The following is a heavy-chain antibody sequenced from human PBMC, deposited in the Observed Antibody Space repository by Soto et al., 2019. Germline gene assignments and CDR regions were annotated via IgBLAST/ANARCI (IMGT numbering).Heavy chain of an antibody. CDR2: IYYSGSA. D-gene: IGHD3-3*01. Sequence: PSETLSLTCSVSGGSINSGSYYWSWVRQRPGKGLEWIGSIYYSGSAYYSPSLKSRVAMSIDTSRNQFSLELTSVTAADTAVYFCARVLEWTVYWFDPWGQGTLVTVSS. CDR3: ARVLEWTVYWFDP. J-gene: IGHJ5*02. CDR1: GGSINSGSYY. V-gene: IGHV4-31*03.